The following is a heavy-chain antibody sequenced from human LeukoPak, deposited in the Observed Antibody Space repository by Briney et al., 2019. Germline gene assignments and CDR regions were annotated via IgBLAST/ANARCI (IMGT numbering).Heavy chain of an antibody. CDR1: GYSISLGYY. V-gene: IGHV4-38-2*02. Sequence: SETLSLTCTVSGYSISLGYYWGWIRQSPGKGLEWIGSTYHSGSTYYSPSLKSRVTISVDTSKNQLSLKLTSVTAADTAVYYCARGGGTMIVVPLDYWGQGTLVTVSS. CDR3: ARGGGTMIVVPLDY. J-gene: IGHJ4*02. D-gene: IGHD3-22*01. CDR2: TYHSGST.